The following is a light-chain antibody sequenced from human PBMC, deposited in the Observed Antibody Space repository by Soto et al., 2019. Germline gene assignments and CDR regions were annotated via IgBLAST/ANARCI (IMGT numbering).Light chain of an antibody. CDR1: SGSIASNY. Sequence: NFMLTQPHSVSESPGKTVTISCTRSSGSIASNYVQWYQQRPGSSPTTVIYEDNQRPSGVPDRFSGSIDSSSNSASLTISRLKTEDKAYYYCQSYDSSNWVFGGGTKVTVL. V-gene: IGLV6-57*01. CDR3: QSYDSSNWV. CDR2: EDN. J-gene: IGLJ3*02.